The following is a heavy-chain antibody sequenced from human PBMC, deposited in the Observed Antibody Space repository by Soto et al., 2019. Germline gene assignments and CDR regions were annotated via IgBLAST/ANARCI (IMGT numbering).Heavy chain of an antibody. CDR1: GYSFTSYW. D-gene: IGHD4-17*01. V-gene: IGHV5-51*01. J-gene: IGHJ6*02. CDR3: ARLGTVTTIRLYYYYGTDV. CDR2: IYPGDSDT. Sequence: GESLKISCKGSGYSFTSYWIGWVRQMPGKGLEWMGIIYPGDSDTRYSPSFQGQVTISADKSISTAYLQWSSLKASDTAMYYCARLGTVTTIRLYYYYGTDVWGQGTTVTVSS.